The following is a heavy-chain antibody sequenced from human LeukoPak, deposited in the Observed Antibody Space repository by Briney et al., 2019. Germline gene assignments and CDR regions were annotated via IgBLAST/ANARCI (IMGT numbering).Heavy chain of an antibody. Sequence: PGGSLRLSCAASGFTFSNAWMSWVRQAPGKGLEWVGRIKSKTDGGTTDYAAPVKGRFTISRDDSKNTLYLQMNSLKTEDTAVYYCTTGYGSGKIMITFGGVIDIDYWGQGTLVTVSS. V-gene: IGHV3-15*01. J-gene: IGHJ4*02. CDR1: GFTFSNAW. D-gene: IGHD3-16*02. CDR3: TTGYGSGKIMITFGGVIDIDY. CDR2: IKSKTDGGTT.